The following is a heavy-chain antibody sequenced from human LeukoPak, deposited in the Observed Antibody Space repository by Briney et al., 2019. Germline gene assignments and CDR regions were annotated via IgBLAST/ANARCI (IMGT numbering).Heavy chain of an antibody. J-gene: IGHJ3*01. CDR3: ARRSGYYWDAFDV. CDR1: GFNFNSYW. V-gene: IGHV3-7*01. Sequence: GGSLRLSCAVSGFNFNSYWMNWVRQAPGKGLEWVANIKQDESEKNHVDSVKGRFTISRDNANNLLHLQMNNLRADDTAVYYCARRSGYYWDAFDVWGQGTMVTVSS. D-gene: IGHD3-22*01. CDR2: IKQDESEK.